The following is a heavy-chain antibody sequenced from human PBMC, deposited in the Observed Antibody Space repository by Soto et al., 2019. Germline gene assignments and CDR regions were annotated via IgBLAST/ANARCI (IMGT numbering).Heavy chain of an antibody. D-gene: IGHD3-22*01. CDR1: GFTFDDYA. CDR3: AKGNLRSSGYYWYFDL. CDR2: ISWNSGSI. Sequence: EVQLVESGGDLVQPGRSLRLSCAASGFTFDDYAMHWVRQAPGKGLEWVSGISWNSGSIGYADSVKGRFTISRDNAKNSLYLQMNSLRAEDTALYYCAKGNLRSSGYYWYFDLWGRGTLVTVSS. J-gene: IGHJ2*01. V-gene: IGHV3-9*01.